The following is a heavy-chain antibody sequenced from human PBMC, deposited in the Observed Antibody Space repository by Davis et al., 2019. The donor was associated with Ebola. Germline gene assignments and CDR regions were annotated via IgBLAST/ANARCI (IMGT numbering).Heavy chain of an antibody. CDR1: GGTFSSYA. CDR2: IIPIFGTA. Sequence: SVQVSCKASGGTFSSYAISWVRQAPGQGLEWMGGIIPIFGTANYAQKFQGRVTITADESTSTAYMELSSLRSEDTAVYYCAKGHCSSTSCSRYYYMDVWGKGTTVTVSS. V-gene: IGHV1-69*13. D-gene: IGHD2-2*01. J-gene: IGHJ6*03. CDR3: AKGHCSSTSCSRYYYMDV.